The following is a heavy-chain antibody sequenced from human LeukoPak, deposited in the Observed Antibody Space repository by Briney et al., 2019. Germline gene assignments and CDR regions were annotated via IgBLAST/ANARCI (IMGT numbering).Heavy chain of an antibody. V-gene: IGHV1-8*01. J-gene: IGHJ4*02. CDR2: MSSRSGDT. CDR3: ARGSH. CDR1: GYTFSSYD. Sequence: GASVKVSCKTSGYTFSSYDINWVRQAAGQGLEWLGWMSSRSGDTGYGQQFQGRVTMTTDTSTSTAYMELRSLRSDDTAVYYCARGSHWGQGTLVTVSS.